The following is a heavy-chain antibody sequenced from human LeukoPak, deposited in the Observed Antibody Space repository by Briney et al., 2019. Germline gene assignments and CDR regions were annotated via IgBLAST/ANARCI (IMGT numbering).Heavy chain of an antibody. CDR3: ARDRSGSYYFDY. V-gene: IGHV1-3*01. D-gene: IGHD1-26*01. J-gene: IGHJ4*02. CDR1: GYTFNNYA. CDR2: INAGNGNT. Sequence: ASVTVSCKASGYTFNNYAIHWVRQAPGQRLEWMGWINAGNGNTKYSQDFQGRLTITRDTSASTAYMDLSSLRSEDTAVYFRARDRSGSYYFDYWGQGILVTVSS.